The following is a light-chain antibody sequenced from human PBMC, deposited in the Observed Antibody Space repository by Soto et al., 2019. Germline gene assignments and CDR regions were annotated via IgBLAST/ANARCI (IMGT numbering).Light chain of an antibody. V-gene: IGLV4-69*01. Sequence: QPVLTQSPSASASLGASVKLTCTLSSGHSSYAIAWHQQQPEKGPRYLMKLNSDGSHRKGDEIPDRFSGSSSGADRYLTISSLQSEDEADYYCQTWGTGIWVFGGGTQLTVL. CDR1: SGHSSYA. CDR2: LNSDGSH. J-gene: IGLJ3*02. CDR3: QTWGTGIWV.